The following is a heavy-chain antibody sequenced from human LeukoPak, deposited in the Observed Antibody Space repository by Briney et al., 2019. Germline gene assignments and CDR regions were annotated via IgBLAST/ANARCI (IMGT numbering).Heavy chain of an antibody. J-gene: IGHJ4*02. CDR1: GFTFSSYA. CDR3: ARGLDVY. CDR2: ISYDGSNK. Sequence: GRSLRLSSAPSGFTFSSYAMRWVRQAPGKRLERVAVISYDGSNKYYVGSVKGRFTRSRDNSKIPLYLQMKSLRVADTAVYYCARGLDVYWGLGTVGTVAS. V-gene: IGHV3-30-3*01. D-gene: IGHD3-22*01.